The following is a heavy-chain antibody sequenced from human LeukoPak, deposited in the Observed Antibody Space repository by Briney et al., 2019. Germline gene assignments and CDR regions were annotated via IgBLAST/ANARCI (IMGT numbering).Heavy chain of an antibody. Sequence: SGTLSLTCAVSGGSISSSNWWSWVRQPPGKGLEWIGEIYHSGSTNYNPSLKSRVTISVDKSKNQFSLKLSSVTAADTAVYYCARGITMIAVVIHDWYFDLWGRGTLVTVSS. CDR3: ARGITMIAVVIHDWYFDL. J-gene: IGHJ2*01. V-gene: IGHV4-4*02. D-gene: IGHD3-22*01. CDR2: IYHSGST. CDR1: GGSISSSNW.